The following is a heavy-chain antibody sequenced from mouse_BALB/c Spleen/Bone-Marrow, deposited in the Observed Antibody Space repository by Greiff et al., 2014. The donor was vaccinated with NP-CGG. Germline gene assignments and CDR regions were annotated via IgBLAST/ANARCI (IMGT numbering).Heavy chain of an antibody. V-gene: IGHV1-7*01. CDR1: GYTFTSYW. D-gene: IGHD1-1*01. CDR3: AREGYYGSPFAY. Sequence: VQLQQSGAELAKPRASVKMSCKASGYTFTSYWMHWVKQRPGQGLEWIGYINPSTGYTEYNQKFKDKATLTADKSSSTAYMQLSSLTSEDSAVYYCAREGYYGSPFAYWGQGTLVTVSA. J-gene: IGHJ3*01. CDR2: INPSTGYT.